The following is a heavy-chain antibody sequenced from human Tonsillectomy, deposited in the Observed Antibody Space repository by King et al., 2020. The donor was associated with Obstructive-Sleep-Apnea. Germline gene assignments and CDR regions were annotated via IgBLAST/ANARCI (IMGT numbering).Heavy chain of an antibody. CDR2: IYSAGGT. J-gene: IGHJ6*02. V-gene: IGHV3-53*04. Sequence: VQLVESGGGLVQPGGSLRLSCAASGFTVSSNYMSWVRQAPGKGLEWVSVIYSAGGTYYADSVKGRFTISRHNSQNTLYLQMNSLRAEDTAVYYCARDNRDYDILTGYSHHGMDVWGQGTTVTVAS. D-gene: IGHD3-9*01. CDR3: ARDNRDYDILTGYSHHGMDV. CDR1: GFTVSSNY.